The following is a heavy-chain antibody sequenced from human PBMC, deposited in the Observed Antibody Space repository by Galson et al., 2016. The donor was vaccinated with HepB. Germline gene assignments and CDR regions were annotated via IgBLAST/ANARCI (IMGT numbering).Heavy chain of an antibody. CDR1: GFILSDSG. D-gene: IGHD4-17*01. CDR2: IRSRASDYAT. J-gene: IGHJ3*02. V-gene: IGHV3-73*01. Sequence: SLRLSCAASGFILSDSGVHWVRQASGKGLEWVGRIRSRASDYATGYAASVQGRFTVSRDDSKNTAYLQMDSLKTEDTAVYFCTRLNERPIVTIAFDIWGQGTTVTVSS. CDR3: TRLNERPIVTIAFDI.